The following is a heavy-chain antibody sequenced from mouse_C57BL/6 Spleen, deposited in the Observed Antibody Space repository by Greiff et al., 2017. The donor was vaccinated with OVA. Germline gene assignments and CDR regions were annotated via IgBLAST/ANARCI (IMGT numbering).Heavy chain of an antibody. V-gene: IGHV1-55*01. Sequence: VQLQQPGAELVKPGASVKMSCKASGYTFTSYWITWVKQRPGQGLEWIGDIYPGSGSTNYNEKFKSKATLTVDTSSSTAYMQLSSLTSEDSAVYYCARSYYGTRYFDYWGQGTTLTVPS. CDR2: IYPGSGST. D-gene: IGHD1-1*01. CDR1: GYTFTSYW. J-gene: IGHJ2*01. CDR3: ARSYYGTRYFDY.